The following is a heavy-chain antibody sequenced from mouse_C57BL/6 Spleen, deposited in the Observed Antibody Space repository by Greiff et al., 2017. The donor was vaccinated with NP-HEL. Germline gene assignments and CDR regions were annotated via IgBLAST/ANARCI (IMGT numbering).Heavy chain of an antibody. CDR1: GYTFTSYW. Sequence: QVQLQQPGAELVKPGASVKLSCKASGYTFTSYWMHWVKQRPGQGLEWIGMIHPNSGSTNYNEKFKSKATLTVDKSSSTACMQLSSLTSEDSAVYYCARDYGSSYAMDYWGQGTSVTVSS. V-gene: IGHV1-64*01. CDR3: ARDYGSSYAMDY. D-gene: IGHD1-1*01. J-gene: IGHJ4*01. CDR2: IHPNSGST.